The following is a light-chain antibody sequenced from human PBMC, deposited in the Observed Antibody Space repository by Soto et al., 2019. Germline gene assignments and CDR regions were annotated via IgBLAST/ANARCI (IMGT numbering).Light chain of an antibody. CDR3: LQDYTYPLT. CDR2: ATS. J-gene: IGKJ4*01. CDR1: QDISND. Sequence: AIQMTQSPSSLSAAVGDRVTITCRASQDISNDLHWYQQKPGKAPKLLIYATSTLQNGAPSRFSGSGSGTDFTLTISRLQPEDFATYYCLQDYTYPLTFGGGTKVEIK. V-gene: IGKV1-6*01.